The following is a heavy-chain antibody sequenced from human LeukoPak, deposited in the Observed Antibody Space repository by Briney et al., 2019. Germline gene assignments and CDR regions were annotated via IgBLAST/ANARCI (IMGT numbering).Heavy chain of an antibody. J-gene: IGHJ3*02. V-gene: IGHV1-8*03. Sequence: ASVKVSCKASGYTFTSYDINWVRQAPGQGLEWMGWMNPNSGNTGYAQKFQGRVTITRNTPISTAYMELSSLRSEDTAVYYCAKSEGGVVVAATRDDAFDIWGQGTMVTVSS. CDR3: AKSEGGVVVAATRDDAFDI. CDR2: MNPNSGNT. D-gene: IGHD2-15*01. CDR1: GYTFTSYD.